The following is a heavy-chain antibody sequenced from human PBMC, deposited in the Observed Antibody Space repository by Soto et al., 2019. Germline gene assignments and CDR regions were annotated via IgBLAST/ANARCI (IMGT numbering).Heavy chain of an antibody. CDR1: GGSFSGYY. V-gene: IGHV4-34*01. CDR2: INHSGST. J-gene: IGHJ6*02. CDR3: ARVRVQQRVWGYYYYGMDV. Sequence: QVQLQQWGAGLLKPSETLSLTCAVYGGSFSGYYWSWIRQPPGKGLEWIGEINHSGSTNYNPSLKSRVTISVDTSKNQFSLKLSSVTAADTAVYYCARVRVQQRVWGYYYYGMDVWGQGTTVTVSS. D-gene: IGHD6-13*01.